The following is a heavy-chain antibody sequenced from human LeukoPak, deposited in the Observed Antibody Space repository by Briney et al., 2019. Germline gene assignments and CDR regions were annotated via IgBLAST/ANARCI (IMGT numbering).Heavy chain of an antibody. CDR3: AREQQEVAGLYFDY. CDR2: MNPNSGNT. CDR1: GYTFTSYD. D-gene: IGHD6-19*01. V-gene: IGHV1-8*03. J-gene: IGHJ4*02. Sequence: ASVKVSCKASGYTFTSYDINWVRQATGQGLEWIGWMNPNSGNTGYAQKFQGRVTITRNTSISTAYMELSSLRSEDTAVYYCAREQQEVAGLYFDYWGQGTLVTVSS.